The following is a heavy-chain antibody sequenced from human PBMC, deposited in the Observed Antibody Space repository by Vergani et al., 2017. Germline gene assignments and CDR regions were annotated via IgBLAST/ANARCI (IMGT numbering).Heavy chain of an antibody. CDR3: AREYSSTSGRAFGF. Sequence: EVQLLESGGNLIQPGGSLRLSCVVSGFDFSSYIMNWVRQAPGKGLEWVSFVSTGTKSQSYAESVKGRFTISRDSAKNSLYLQMDSLRAEDTAVYYCAREYSSTSGRAFGFWGQGTKVTVSS. CDR1: GFDFSSYI. V-gene: IGHV3-48*01. CDR2: VSTGTKSQ. D-gene: IGHD2-2*01. J-gene: IGHJ3*01.